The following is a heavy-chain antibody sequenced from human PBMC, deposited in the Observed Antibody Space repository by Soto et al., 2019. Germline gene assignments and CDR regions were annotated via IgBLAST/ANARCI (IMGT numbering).Heavy chain of an antibody. Sequence: EVQLLESGGALVQPGGSLRLSCAASGFTFRNYAMSWVRQAPGKGLEWVSRISGNGGDINYADSVKGRFTISRDNSKNTLYLQMNSLRAEDTAVYYCARDFIAGSYFPHYGMDVWGQGTTVTVSS. V-gene: IGHV3-23*01. CDR2: ISGNGGDI. J-gene: IGHJ6*02. CDR3: ARDFIAGSYFPHYGMDV. D-gene: IGHD3-10*01. CDR1: GFTFRNYA.